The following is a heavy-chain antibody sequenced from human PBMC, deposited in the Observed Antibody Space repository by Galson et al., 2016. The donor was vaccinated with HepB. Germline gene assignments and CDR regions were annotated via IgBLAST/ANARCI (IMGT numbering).Heavy chain of an antibody. CDR3: GGHGGNSA. D-gene: IGHD4-23*01. V-gene: IGHV3-23*01. Sequence: SLRLSCAASGFTLAGQGMSWVRQAPGKGLEWVSDIVAGGNTYYADSGKGRFTISREISKNTLYLEMNSLRAEDTAIYYCGGHGGNSAWGQGTLVTVSS. CDR2: IVAGGNT. CDR1: GFTLAGQG. J-gene: IGHJ4*02.